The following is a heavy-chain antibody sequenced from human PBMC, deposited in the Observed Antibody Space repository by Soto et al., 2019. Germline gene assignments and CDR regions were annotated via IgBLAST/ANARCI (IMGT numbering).Heavy chain of an antibody. V-gene: IGHV2-5*02. CDR3: PHSTSYYDRSGNCNWSDP. CDR2: IYWDDDK. J-gene: IGHJ5*02. Sequence: QITLKESGPTLVKPTQTLTLTCTFSGFSLSTSGVGVGWIRQPPGKALEWLALIYWDDDKRYSPSLKSRLPIPKDTSKHHVVLTMTNMDPVDTATYYCPHSTSYYDRSGNCNWSDPWGQGTLVTVSS. D-gene: IGHD3-22*01. CDR1: GFSLSTSGVG.